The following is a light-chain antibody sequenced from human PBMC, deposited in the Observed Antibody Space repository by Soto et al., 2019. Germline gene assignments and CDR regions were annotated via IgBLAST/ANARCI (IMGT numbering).Light chain of an antibody. Sequence: VFTQSPGALSLSPGERATLSCRASQSFSSSYLAWYQQKPGQAPRLLIYETSSRATGIPDRFSGSGSQTDFTLTISRLEPEDFAVYYCQQYGTSPRTFGQGTKVDIK. J-gene: IGKJ1*01. V-gene: IGKV3-20*01. CDR3: QQYGTSPRT. CDR2: ETS. CDR1: QSFSSSY.